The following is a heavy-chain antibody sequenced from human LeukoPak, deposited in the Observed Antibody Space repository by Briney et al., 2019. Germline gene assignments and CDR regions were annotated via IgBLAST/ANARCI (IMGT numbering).Heavy chain of an antibody. D-gene: IGHD3-10*01. Sequence: PSETLSLTYAVYGGSFSGYYWSWIRRPPGKGLEWIGEINHSGSTNYNQSLTSRVTISVDTSKNQFSLKLSSVTAADTAVYYCASAHRLYYYGSGSYPYYFDYWGQGTLVTVSS. CDR1: GGSFSGYY. J-gene: IGHJ4*02. CDR2: INHSGST. V-gene: IGHV4-34*01. CDR3: ASAHRLYYYGSGSYPYYFDY.